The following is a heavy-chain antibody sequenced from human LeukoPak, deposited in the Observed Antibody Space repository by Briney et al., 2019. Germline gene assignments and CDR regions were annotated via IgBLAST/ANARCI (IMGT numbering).Heavy chain of an antibody. CDR1: GGSFSGYY. CDR3: ARHQQRITMVRGVPNYYYYMDV. V-gene: IGHV4-34*01. Sequence: PSETLSLTCAVYGGSFSGYYWSWIRQPPGKGLEWIGEINHSGNTNYNPSLKSRVTISVDTSKNQFSLKLSSVTAADTAVYYCARHQQRITMVRGVPNYYYYMDVWGKGTTVTISS. CDR2: INHSGNT. J-gene: IGHJ6*03. D-gene: IGHD3-10*01.